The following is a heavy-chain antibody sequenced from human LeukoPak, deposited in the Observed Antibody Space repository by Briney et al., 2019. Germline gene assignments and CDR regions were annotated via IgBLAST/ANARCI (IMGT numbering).Heavy chain of an antibody. Sequence: SETLSLTCAVYGGSFSGYYWSWIRQPPGKGLEWIGEINHSGSINYNPSLKSRVSISVDPSKNQFSLKLSSVTAADTAVYYCARGRRAAAVRSNYWHFDLWGRGTLVTVSS. CDR2: INHSGSI. CDR1: GGSFSGYY. D-gene: IGHD6-13*01. J-gene: IGHJ2*01. V-gene: IGHV4-34*01. CDR3: ARGRRAAAVRSNYWHFDL.